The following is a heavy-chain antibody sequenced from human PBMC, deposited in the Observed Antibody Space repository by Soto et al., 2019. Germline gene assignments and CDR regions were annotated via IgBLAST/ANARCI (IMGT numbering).Heavy chain of an antibody. CDR2: ISYDGRNK. CDR1: GFTFSSYG. Sequence: QVQLVESGGGVVQPGRSLRLSCAASGFTFSSYGMHWVRQAPGKGLEWVAVISYDGRNKYYADSVKGRFTISRDNSKNTLYLQMNSLRAEDTAVYYCAKPIQLNYDFWSGGPSAAFDIWGQGTMVTVSS. J-gene: IGHJ3*02. V-gene: IGHV3-30*18. CDR3: AKPIQLNYDFWSGGPSAAFDI. D-gene: IGHD3-3*01.